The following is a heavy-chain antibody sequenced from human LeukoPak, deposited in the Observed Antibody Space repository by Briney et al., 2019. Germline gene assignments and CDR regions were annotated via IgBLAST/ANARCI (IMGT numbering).Heavy chain of an antibody. CDR1: GFTFSSYS. CDR3: ARTNDFWSSYYHFDS. V-gene: IGHV3-21*01. J-gene: IGHJ4*02. CDR2: ISRDSIYI. Sequence: GGSLRLSCAASGFTFSSYSMNWVRQAPGKGPEWVSSISRDSIYIYYADSMEGRFTISRDNAKNSLYLQMNSLRAEDTAVYYCARTNDFWSSYYHFDSWGQGTLVTVSS. D-gene: IGHD3-3*01.